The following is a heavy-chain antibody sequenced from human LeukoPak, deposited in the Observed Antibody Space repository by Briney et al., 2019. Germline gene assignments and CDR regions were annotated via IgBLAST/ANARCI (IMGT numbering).Heavy chain of an antibody. D-gene: IGHD3-9*01. CDR3: ASIYYDIRVD. CDR2: INSDGSST. V-gene: IGHV3-74*01. Sequence: GGSLRLSCAASGFTFSSYWMHRVRQAPGKGLVWVSRINSDGSSTSYADSVKGRFTISGDNAKNTLYLQMNSLRAEDTAVYYCASIYYDIRVDWGQGTLVTVSS. CDR1: GFTFSSYW. J-gene: IGHJ4*02.